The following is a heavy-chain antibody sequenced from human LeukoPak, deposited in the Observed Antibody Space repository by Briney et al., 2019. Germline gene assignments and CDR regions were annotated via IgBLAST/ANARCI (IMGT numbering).Heavy chain of an antibody. CDR3: ARSHHDYGSGSYYPLDAFDI. CDR1: GFTFSSYS. CDR2: ISSSSSYI. D-gene: IGHD3-10*01. V-gene: IGHV3-21*01. Sequence: GALRLSCAASGFTFSSYSMNWVRQAPGKGLEWVSSISSSSSYIYYADSVKGRFTISRDNAKNSLYLQMNSLRAEDTAVYYCARSHHDYGSGSYYPLDAFDIWGQGTMVTVSS. J-gene: IGHJ3*02.